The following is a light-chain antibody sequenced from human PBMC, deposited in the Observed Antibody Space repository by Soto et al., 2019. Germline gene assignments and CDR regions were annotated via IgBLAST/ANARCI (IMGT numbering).Light chain of an antibody. CDR1: SSNIGAGYD. J-gene: IGLJ1*01. V-gene: IGLV1-40*01. CDR3: QPYDSSLSGYV. Sequence: QSVLTQPPSVSGAPGQRVTISCTGSSSNIGAGYDVHWYQQLPGTAPKLFMYANSNRPSGVPDRFSGSKSGTSASLAITGLQAEDEADYYCQPYDSSLSGYVFGTGTKLTVL. CDR2: ANS.